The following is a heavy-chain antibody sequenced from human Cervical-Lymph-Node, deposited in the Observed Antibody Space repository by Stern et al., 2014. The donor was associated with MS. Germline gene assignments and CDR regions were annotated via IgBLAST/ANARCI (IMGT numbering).Heavy chain of an antibody. CDR2: ISTSSGST. J-gene: IGHJ4*02. V-gene: IGHV3-11*01. CDR1: GFAFNEYF. D-gene: IGHD5-24*01. Sequence: QVQLVESGGGLVKPGGSLRLSCVASGFAFNEYFMSWVRQAPGKWLEWISYISTSSGSTFYADSVQGRFTISRDNAKNSLYLQMSSLTAEDTAVYYCARDKQMAIDYWGQGTLVTVSS. CDR3: ARDKQMAIDY.